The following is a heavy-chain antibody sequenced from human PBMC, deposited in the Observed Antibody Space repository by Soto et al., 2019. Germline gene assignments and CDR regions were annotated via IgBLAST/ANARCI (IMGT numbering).Heavy chain of an antibody. Sequence: QLQLQESGPGLVKPSETLSLTCTVSGGSISSSSYYWGWIRQPPGKGLEWIGSIYYSGSTYYNPSLKSRVTLSVDTSKNQFSLKLSSVTAADTAVYYCARRPLMTGTKGWFDPWGQGTLVTVSS. CDR1: GGSISSSSYY. CDR2: IYYSGST. J-gene: IGHJ5*02. D-gene: IGHD1-7*01. V-gene: IGHV4-39*01. CDR3: ARRPLMTGTKGWFDP.